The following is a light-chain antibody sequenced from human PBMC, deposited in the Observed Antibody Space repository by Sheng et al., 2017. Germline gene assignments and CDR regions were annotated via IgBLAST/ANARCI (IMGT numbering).Light chain of an antibody. Sequence: DIVMTQSPDSLAVSLGERATINCKSSQSILYNSNSKNYLAWYQQKPGLPPKLLFYWASTRPIRGPVTDSVAAGRWDRISTLTISSLQAEDVAVYYCQQYYTLPQTFGHG. CDR1: QSILYNSNSKNY. J-gene: IGKJ1*01. V-gene: IGKV4-1*01. CDR3: QQYYTLPQT. CDR2: WAS.